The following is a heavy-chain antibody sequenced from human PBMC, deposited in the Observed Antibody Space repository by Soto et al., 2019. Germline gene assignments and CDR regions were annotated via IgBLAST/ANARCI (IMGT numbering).Heavy chain of an antibody. Sequence: QVQLVESGGGVVQPGTSLRLSCAASGFTFKTHAMHWVRQAPGKGLEWMAVIANDGNEKFYADSVKGRFTISRDNSKNSLYLQINTLRTEDTAVYYCGKDVGDYVPYYYGVDVWGQGTTVTVSS. J-gene: IGHJ6*02. CDR2: IANDGNEK. CDR3: GKDVGDYVPYYYGVDV. V-gene: IGHV3-30*18. D-gene: IGHD1-26*01. CDR1: GFTFKTHA.